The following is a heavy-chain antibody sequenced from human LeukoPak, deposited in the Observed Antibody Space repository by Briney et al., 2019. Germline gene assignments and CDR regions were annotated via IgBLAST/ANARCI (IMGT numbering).Heavy chain of an antibody. V-gene: IGHV3-21*01. CDR3: ASKGYGDYPFDY. Sequence: NPGGSLRLSCAASGFTFSSHSMNWVRQAPGKGLEWVSSISSSSSYIYYADSVKGRFTISRDNAKNSLYLQMNSLRAEDTAVYYCASKGYGDYPFDYWGQGTLVTVSS. CDR1: GFTFSSHS. D-gene: IGHD4-17*01. J-gene: IGHJ4*02. CDR2: ISSSSSYI.